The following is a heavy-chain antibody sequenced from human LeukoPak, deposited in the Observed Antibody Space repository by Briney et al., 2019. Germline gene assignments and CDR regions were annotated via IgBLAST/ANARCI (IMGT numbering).Heavy chain of an antibody. Sequence: NASETLSLTCTVSGGSISSYYWSWIRQPPGKGLEWIGYIYYSGSTNYNPSLKGRVTISVDTSKNQFSLKLSSVTAADTAVYYCAAYYYDSFDAFDIWGQGTMVTVSS. CDR1: GGSISSYY. J-gene: IGHJ3*02. CDR3: AAYYYDSFDAFDI. D-gene: IGHD3-22*01. CDR2: IYYSGST. V-gene: IGHV4-59*08.